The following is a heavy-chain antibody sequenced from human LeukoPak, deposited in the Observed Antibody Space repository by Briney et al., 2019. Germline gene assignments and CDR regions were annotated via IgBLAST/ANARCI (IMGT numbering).Heavy chain of an antibody. V-gene: IGHV3-11*01. CDR2: ISSSGSTI. CDR1: GFTFSDYY. CDR3: AKPNQFDSYVNYYYGMDV. D-gene: IGHD3-16*01. Sequence: PGGSLRLSCAASGFTFSDYYMSWIRQAPGKGLEWVSYISSSGSTIYYADSVKGRFTISRDNAKNSLYLQMNSLRAEDTAVYYCAKPNQFDSYVNYYYGMDVWGQGTTVTVSS. J-gene: IGHJ6*02.